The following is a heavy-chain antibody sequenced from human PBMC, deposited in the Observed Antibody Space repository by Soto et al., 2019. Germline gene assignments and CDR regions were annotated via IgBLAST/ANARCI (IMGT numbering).Heavy chain of an antibody. D-gene: IGHD5-18*01. CDR2: ISYDGSNK. CDR3: ALQQGNYYYGMDV. V-gene: IGHV3-30*03. CDR1: GFTFSSYG. J-gene: IGHJ6*02. Sequence: QVQLVESGGGVVQPGRSLRLSCAASGFTFSSYGMHWVRQAPGKGLEWVAVISYDGSNKYYADSVKGRFTISRDNSKNTLYLQMNSLRAEDTAVYYCALQQGNYYYGMDVWGQGTTVTVSS.